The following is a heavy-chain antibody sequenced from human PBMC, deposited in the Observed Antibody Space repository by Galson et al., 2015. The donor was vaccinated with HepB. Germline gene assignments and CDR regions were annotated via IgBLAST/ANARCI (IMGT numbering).Heavy chain of an antibody. CDR3: VRDDRGRMAAAVPHWFDP. CDR1: GDTFSSYG. Sequence: SVKVSCKASGDTFSSYGISWVRQAPGQGLEWMGGIIPTFGIANYAQKFQGRVTITADESTSTAYMELSSLRPEDTAVYYCVRDDRGRMAAAVPHWFDPWGQGTLVTVSS. D-gene: IGHD6-25*01. CDR2: IIPTFGIA. J-gene: IGHJ5*02. V-gene: IGHV1-69*13.